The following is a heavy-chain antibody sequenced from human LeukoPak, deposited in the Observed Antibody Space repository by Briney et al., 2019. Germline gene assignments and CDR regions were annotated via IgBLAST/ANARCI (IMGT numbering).Heavy chain of an antibody. CDR2: INHSEST. V-gene: IGHV4-34*01. Sequence: SETLSLTCAVYGGSFSGYYWSWIRQPPGKGLEWIGQINHSESTNYNPSLKSRDTISVDTSKNQFSLKLSSVTAADTAVYYCAREGSYSSSWFGGNWFDPWGEGTLVTVSS. CDR1: GGSFSGYY. J-gene: IGHJ5*02. D-gene: IGHD6-13*01. CDR3: AREGSYSSSWFGGNWFDP.